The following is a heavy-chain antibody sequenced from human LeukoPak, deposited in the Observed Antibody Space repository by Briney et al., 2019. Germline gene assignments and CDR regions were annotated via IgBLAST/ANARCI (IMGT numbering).Heavy chain of an antibody. D-gene: IGHD3-22*01. CDR1: GFTFSSYA. Sequence: PGGSLRLSCAASGFTFSSYAMSWVRQAPGKGLEWVSAIINSGYTYYADSVKGRFTISRDNSKNTLYLQMNSLRAEDTAVYYCAKGPDWYDTSGYSAEYWGQGTLVTVSS. J-gene: IGHJ4*02. V-gene: IGHV3-23*01. CDR2: IINSGYT. CDR3: AKGPDWYDTSGYSAEY.